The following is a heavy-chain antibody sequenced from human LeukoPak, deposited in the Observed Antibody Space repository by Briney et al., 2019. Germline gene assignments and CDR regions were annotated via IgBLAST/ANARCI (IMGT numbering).Heavy chain of an antibody. J-gene: IGHJ4*02. CDR2: IYYSGST. V-gene: IGHV4-31*03. CDR1: GGSISSGGYY. Sequence: SETLSLTCTVSGGSISSGGYYWSWIRQHPGKGLEWIGYIYYSGSTYYNPSLKSRVTISVGTSKNQFSLKLSSVTAADTAVYYCARDSRRTRKNYFDYWGQGTLVTVSS. CDR3: ARDSRRTRKNYFDY.